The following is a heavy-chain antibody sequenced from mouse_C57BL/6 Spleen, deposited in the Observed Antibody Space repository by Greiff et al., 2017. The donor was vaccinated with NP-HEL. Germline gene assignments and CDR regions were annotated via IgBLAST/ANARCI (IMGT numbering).Heavy chain of an antibody. J-gene: IGHJ2*01. CDR1: GYTFTSYW. D-gene: IGHD4-1*01. Sequence: QVHVKQPGAELVKPGASVKLSCKASGYTFTSYWMHWVKQRPGQGLEWIGMIHPNSGSTNYNEKFKSKATLTVDKSSSTAYMQLSSLTSEDSAVYYCARGGTGSFDYWGQGTTLTVSS. V-gene: IGHV1-64*01. CDR3: ARGGTGSFDY. CDR2: IHPNSGST.